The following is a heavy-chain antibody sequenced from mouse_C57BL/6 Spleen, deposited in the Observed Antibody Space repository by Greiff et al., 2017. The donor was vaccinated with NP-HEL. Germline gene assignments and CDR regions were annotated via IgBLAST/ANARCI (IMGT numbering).Heavy chain of an antibody. V-gene: IGHV1-82*01. CDR2: IYPGDGDT. CDR3: ARDGGYGEFAY. D-gene: IGHD1-2*01. J-gene: IGHJ3*01. CDR1: GYAFSSSC. Sequence: VQLQQSGPELVKPGASVKISCKASGYAFSSSCMNWVKQRTGKGLEWIGRIYPGDGDTNYNGKFKGKATLTADKSSSTAYLQLSSLTSEDSAVNFCARDGGYGEFAYWGQGTLVTVSA.